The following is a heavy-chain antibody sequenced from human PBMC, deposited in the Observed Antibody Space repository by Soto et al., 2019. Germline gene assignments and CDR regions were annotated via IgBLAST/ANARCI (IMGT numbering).Heavy chain of an antibody. Sequence: GSLRLSCSASGFTFSSYAMSWVRQAPGKGLEWVSAISGSGGSTYYADSVKGRFTISRDNSKNTLYLQMNSLRAEDTAVYYCANSRLKPTPFRFDYWGQGTLVTVS. CDR1: GFTFSSYA. CDR2: ISGSGGST. J-gene: IGHJ4*02. CDR3: ANSRLKPTPFRFDY. V-gene: IGHV3-23*01.